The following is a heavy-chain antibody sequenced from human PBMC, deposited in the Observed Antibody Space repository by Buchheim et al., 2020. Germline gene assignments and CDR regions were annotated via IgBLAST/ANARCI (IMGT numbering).Heavy chain of an antibody. CDR2: ISYDGSKK. J-gene: IGHJ6*02. CDR1: GFTFSSYG. D-gene: IGHD1-1*01. Sequence: QVQLVESGGGVVQPGRSLRLSCAASGFTFSSYGMHWVRQAPGKGLEWVAVISYDGSKKYYAESVKGRFTISRDNSKHTLYLQMNSLRAEDTAVYYCAKDDTGYYYYGMDVWGQGTT. V-gene: IGHV3-30*18. CDR3: AKDDTGYYYYGMDV.